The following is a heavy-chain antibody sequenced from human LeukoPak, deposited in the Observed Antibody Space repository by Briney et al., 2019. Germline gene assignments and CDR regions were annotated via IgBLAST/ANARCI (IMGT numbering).Heavy chain of an antibody. D-gene: IGHD3-22*01. V-gene: IGHV1-18*01. CDR1: GYTFTSYG. CDR2: ISAYNGIT. J-gene: IGHJ5*02. Sequence: ASVKVSCKASGYTFTSYGISWVRQAPGQGLEWMGWISAYNGITNYAQKLQGRVTMTTDTSTSTAYMELRSLRSDDTAVYYCARDTYYYDSSGYSGWFDPWGQGTLVTVSS. CDR3: ARDTYYYDSSGYSGWFDP.